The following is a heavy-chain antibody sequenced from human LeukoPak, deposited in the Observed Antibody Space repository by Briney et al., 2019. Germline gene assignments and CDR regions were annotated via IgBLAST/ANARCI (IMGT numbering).Heavy chain of an antibody. V-gene: IGHV1-2*02. CDR2: INPNSGDT. J-gene: IGHJ4*02. Sequence: ASVKVSCKASGYTFTSYYMHWVRQAPGQGLEWMGWINPNSGDTNYAQKSQDRVTMTRDTSISTAYMELSRLRSDDTAVYYCARDKSGNSGWYSYFDYWGQGTLVTVSS. CDR3: ARDKSGNSGWYSYFDY. CDR1: GYTFTSYY. D-gene: IGHD6-19*01.